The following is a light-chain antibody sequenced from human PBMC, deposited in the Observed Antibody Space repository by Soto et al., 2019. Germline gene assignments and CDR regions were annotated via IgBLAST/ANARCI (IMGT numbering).Light chain of an antibody. J-gene: IGLJ1*01. V-gene: IGLV2-14*01. CDR3: SSYTNINTRACV. CDR2: EVT. Sequence: QSALTEPASVSGSPGQSISISCTGTSGDSGSYNRVSWYQQHPGKAPNLIIYEVTDRPSGVSNRFSGSKSGNMASLTISGLQAEDEAEYYCSSYTNINTRACVFGTGTKVTVL. CDR1: SGDSGSYNR.